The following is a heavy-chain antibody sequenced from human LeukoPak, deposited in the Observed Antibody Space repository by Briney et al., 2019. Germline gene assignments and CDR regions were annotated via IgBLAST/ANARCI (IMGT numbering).Heavy chain of an antibody. J-gene: IGHJ4*02. CDR2: ISYDGYNK. CDR3: AKDMYYRGSGSYFNVDY. CDR1: GFTFSNSA. V-gene: IGHV3-30*04. Sequence: GRSLRLSCAASGFTFSNSAMNWVRQAPGKGLEGVAVISYDGYNKYYSDSVKGRFTISRDNSKNTLYLQMNSLRAEDTAVYYCAKDMYYRGSGSYFNVDYWGQGTLVTVSS. D-gene: IGHD3-10*01.